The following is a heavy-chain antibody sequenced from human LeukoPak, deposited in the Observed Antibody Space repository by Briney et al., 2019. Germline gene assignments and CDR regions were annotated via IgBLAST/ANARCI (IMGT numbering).Heavy chain of an antibody. CDR3: AKLTGDLSPFDY. D-gene: IGHD7-27*01. CDR2: IYYSGST. J-gene: IGHJ4*02. Sequence: PSETLSLTCTVSGGSISSYYWSWIRQPPGKGLERIGYIYYSGSTNYNPSLKSRVTISVDTSKNQFSLKLSSVTAADTAVYYCAKLTGDLSPFDYWGQGTLVTVSS. V-gene: IGHV4-59*08. CDR1: GGSISSYY.